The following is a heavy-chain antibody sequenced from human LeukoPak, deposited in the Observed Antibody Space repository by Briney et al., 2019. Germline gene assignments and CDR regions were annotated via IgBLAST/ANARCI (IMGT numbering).Heavy chain of an antibody. CDR2: INSDGSST. Sequence: PGGSLRLSCAPSGFTFSSYWMHWVRQAPGKGLVWVSRINSDGSSTSYADSVKGRFTISRDNAKNTLYLQMNSLRAEDTAVYYCARDHCSSTSCYGVDYWGQGTLVTVSS. D-gene: IGHD2-2*01. CDR3: ARDHCSSTSCYGVDY. V-gene: IGHV3-74*01. J-gene: IGHJ4*02. CDR1: GFTFSSYW.